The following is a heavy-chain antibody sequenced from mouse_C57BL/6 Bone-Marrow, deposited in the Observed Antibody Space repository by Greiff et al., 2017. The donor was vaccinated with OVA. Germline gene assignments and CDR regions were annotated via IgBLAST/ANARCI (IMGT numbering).Heavy chain of an antibody. CDR2: ISRGGSYT. CDR1: GFTFSSYG. Sequence: EVKVVESGGDLVKPGGSLKLSCAASGFTFSSYGMSWVRQTPDKRLEWVATISRGGSYTYYPDSVKGRFTISRDNAKNTLYLQRSSLKSEDTAMYYCARGRWPLLDYWGQGTTLTVSA. D-gene: IGHD2-3*01. V-gene: IGHV5-6*02. CDR3: ARGRWPLLDY. J-gene: IGHJ2*01.